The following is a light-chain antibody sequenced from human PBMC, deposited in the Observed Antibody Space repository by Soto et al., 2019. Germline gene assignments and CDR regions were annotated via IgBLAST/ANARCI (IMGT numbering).Light chain of an antibody. CDR1: QSVNNY. V-gene: IGKV3-11*01. J-gene: IGKJ5*01. Sequence: EMVLTQSPSTLSLSPGERATLSCRASQSVNNYLAWYQQKPGQAPRLLIYDASNRATGIPARFSGSGSGADFTLTISRLEPEDFRVYYCQQRSNWPPTFGQGTRLDIK. CDR2: DAS. CDR3: QQRSNWPPT.